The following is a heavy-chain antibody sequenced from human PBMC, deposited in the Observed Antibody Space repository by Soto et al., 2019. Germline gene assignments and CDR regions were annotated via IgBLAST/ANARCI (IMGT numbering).Heavy chain of an antibody. D-gene: IGHD3-10*01. CDR3: TREGHGDWFDT. CDR1: GFTFSTYA. V-gene: IGHV3-30-3*01. CDR2: ISDDGTNK. Sequence: PGGSLRLSCAASGFTFSTYAMHWVRQAPGKGLEWVATISDDGTNKYYADSVKGRFTISRDNSKDTLYLQMNRLRAEDTAVYYCTREGHGDWFDTWGQGTLVTVSS. J-gene: IGHJ5*02.